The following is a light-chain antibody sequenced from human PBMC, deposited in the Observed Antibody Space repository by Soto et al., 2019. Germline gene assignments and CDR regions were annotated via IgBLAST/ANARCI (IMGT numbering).Light chain of an antibody. CDR3: QQYGTSEII. Sequence: EVVLTQSPGTLSLSPGERATLSCRASQSIGSSYLAWYQQKPGQAPRLLIYGASSRATGIPDRFSGGGSGTDFSLTISRLDPEDFAVFYCQQYGTSEIIFGQGTRLEIK. CDR2: GAS. J-gene: IGKJ5*01. V-gene: IGKV3-20*01. CDR1: QSIGSSY.